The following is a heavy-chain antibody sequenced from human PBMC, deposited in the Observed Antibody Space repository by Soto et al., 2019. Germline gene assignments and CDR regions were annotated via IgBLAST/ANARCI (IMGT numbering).Heavy chain of an antibody. D-gene: IGHD2-21*02. CDR2: IIPIFGTA. CDR1: GGTFSSYA. Sequence: ASVKVSCKASGGTFSSYAISWVRQAPGQGLEWMGGIIPIFGTANYAQKFQGRVTITADESTSTAYMELSSLRSEDTAVYYCARDWYGGNSDYYYGMDVWGQGTTVTVSS. J-gene: IGHJ6*02. CDR3: ARDWYGGNSDYYYGMDV. V-gene: IGHV1-69*13.